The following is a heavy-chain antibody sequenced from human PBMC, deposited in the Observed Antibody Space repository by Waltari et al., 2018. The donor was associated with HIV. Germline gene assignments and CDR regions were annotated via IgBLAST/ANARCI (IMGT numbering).Heavy chain of an antibody. V-gene: IGHV3-74*01. J-gene: IGHJ6*02. CDR2: INSDGSST. CDR1: GFTFSSYW. D-gene: IGHD6-13*01. Sequence: EVQLVESGGGLVQHGGPLRLSCAASGFTFSSYWMHWVGQAPGKGLVWVSRINSDGSSTSYADSVKGRFTISRDNAKNTLYLQMNSLRAEDTAVYYCASGYSSSWRSDYYYYGMDVWGQGTTVTVSS. CDR3: ASGYSSSWRSDYYYYGMDV.